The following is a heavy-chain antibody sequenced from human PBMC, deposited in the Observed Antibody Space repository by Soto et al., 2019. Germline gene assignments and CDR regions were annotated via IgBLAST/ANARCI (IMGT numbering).Heavy chain of an antibody. CDR3: ARTYCSSTSCPHDYYYYYGMDV. D-gene: IGHD2-2*01. J-gene: IGHJ6*02. CDR1: GYSFTSYW. Sequence: GESPKISCKGSGYSFTSYWIGWVRQMPGKGLEWMGIIYPGDSDTRYSPSFQGQVTISADKSISTAYLQWSSLKASDTAMYYCARTYCSSTSCPHDYYYYYGMDVWGQGTRSPSP. V-gene: IGHV5-51*01. CDR2: IYPGDSDT.